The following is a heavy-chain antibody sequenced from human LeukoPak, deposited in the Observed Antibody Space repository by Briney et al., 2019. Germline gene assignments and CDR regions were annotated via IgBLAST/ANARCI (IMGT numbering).Heavy chain of an antibody. D-gene: IGHD6-13*01. CDR3: ARLESGGSSWYFVVDY. CDR2: ISSSSSTI. Sequence: GGSLRLSCAASGFTFSSYSMNWVRQAPGKGLEWVSYISSSSSTIYYADSVKGRFTISRDNAKNSLYLQMNSLRAEDTAVYYCARLESGGSSWYFVVDYWGQGTLVTVSS. V-gene: IGHV3-48*01. CDR1: GFTFSSYS. J-gene: IGHJ4*02.